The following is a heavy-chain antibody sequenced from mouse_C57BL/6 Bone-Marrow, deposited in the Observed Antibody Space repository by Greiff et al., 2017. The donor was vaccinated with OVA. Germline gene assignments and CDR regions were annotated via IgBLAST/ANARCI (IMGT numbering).Heavy chain of an antibody. V-gene: IGHV14-3*01. J-gene: IGHJ2*01. D-gene: IGHD3-2*02. CDR2: IDPANGNT. CDR1: GFNIKNTY. CDR3: ARGCDSSGYYCDY. Sequence: EVQLVESVAELVRPGASVKLSCTASGFNIKNTYMHWVKQRPEQGLEWIGRIDPANGNTKYAPKFQGKATITADTSSTTAYLQLSSLTSEDTAIYYCARGCDSSGYYCDYWGQGTTLTVSS.